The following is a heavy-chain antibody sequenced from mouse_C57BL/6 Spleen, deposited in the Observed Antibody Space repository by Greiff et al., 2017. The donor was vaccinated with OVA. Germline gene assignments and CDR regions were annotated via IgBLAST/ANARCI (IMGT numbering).Heavy chain of an antibody. D-gene: IGHD2-1*01. V-gene: IGHV1-82*01. CDR2: IYPGDGDT. CDR3: ARGGNKRRWFDD. Sequence: QVQLKQSGPELVKPGASVKISCKASGYAFSSSWMNWVKQRPGQGLEWIGRIYPGDGDTTYNRKFKGKATLTADKSSSTAYMDLRSLTSEDSAVDGCARGGNKRRWFDDGGQGTTRTVSS. CDR1: GYAFSSSW. J-gene: IGHJ2*01.